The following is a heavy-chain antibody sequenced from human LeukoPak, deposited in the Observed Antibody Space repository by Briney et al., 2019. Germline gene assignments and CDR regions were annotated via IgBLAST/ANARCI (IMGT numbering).Heavy chain of an antibody. CDR2: IYHSGST. V-gene: IGHV4-4*02. CDR1: GGSISSSNW. Sequence: PSETLSLTCAVSGGSISSSNWWSWVRQPPGKGLEWIGEIYHSGSTNYNPSLKSRVTISVDTSKNQFSLKLSSVTAADTAVYYCARSTTTAAATPFDPWGQGTLVTVSS. CDR3: ARSTTTAAATPFDP. D-gene: IGHD5/OR15-5a*01. J-gene: IGHJ5*02.